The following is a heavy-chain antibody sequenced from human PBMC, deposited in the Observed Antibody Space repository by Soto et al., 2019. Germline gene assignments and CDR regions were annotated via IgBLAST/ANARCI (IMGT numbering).Heavy chain of an antibody. Sequence: ASLKVSCNASGYTFLSYGISWVRQAPGQGLEWMGFISGYSGNTDYAQRLQDRVTLTTETSTSTAYMELRSLRSYDTAVYYCARNTTGSSFDXWGQATLLTVSX. CDR2: ISGYSGNT. J-gene: IGHJ4*02. V-gene: IGHV1-18*01. CDR3: ARNTTGSSFDX. CDR1: GYTFLSYG. D-gene: IGHD1-26*01.